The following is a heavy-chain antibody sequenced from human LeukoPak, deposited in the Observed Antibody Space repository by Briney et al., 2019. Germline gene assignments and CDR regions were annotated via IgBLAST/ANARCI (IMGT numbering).Heavy chain of an antibody. J-gene: IGHJ4*02. CDR2: IYPGDSDT. CDR1: GYSFTSYW. Sequence: GESLKISCKGPGYSFTSYWIGWVSQMPGKGLEWMGIIYPGDSDTRYSPSFQGQVTISADESISTAYLQWSSLKASETAMYYCARRYGGNSAPFDYWGQGTLVTVSS. V-gene: IGHV5-51*01. D-gene: IGHD4-23*01. CDR3: ARRYGGNSAPFDY.